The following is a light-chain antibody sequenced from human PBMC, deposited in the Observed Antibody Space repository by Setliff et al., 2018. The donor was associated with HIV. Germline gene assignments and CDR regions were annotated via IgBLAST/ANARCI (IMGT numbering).Light chain of an antibody. CDR2: DVS. J-gene: IGLJ1*01. CDR1: SSDVGGYNY. CDR3: SSYTISNTLV. V-gene: IGLV2-14*03. Sequence: QSALTQPASVSGSPGQSITISCTGTSSDVGGYNYVSWYQQHPGKAPKLMIFDVSYRPSGASDRFSGSKSGNTAALTISGLQAEDEADYYCSSYTISNTLVFGTGTRSPS.